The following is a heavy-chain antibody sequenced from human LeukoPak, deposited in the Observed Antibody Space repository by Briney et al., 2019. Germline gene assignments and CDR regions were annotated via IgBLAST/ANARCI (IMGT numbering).Heavy chain of an antibody. J-gene: IGHJ3*02. Sequence: SETLSLTCTVSGGSISSYYWSWIRQPAGKGLEWIGRIYTSGSTNYNPSLKSRVTMSVDTSKNHLSLKLSSVTAADTAVYYCARGYYYDSSGYYYTGAFDIWGQGTMVTVSS. CDR2: IYTSGST. CDR1: GGSISSYY. CDR3: ARGYYYDSSGYYYTGAFDI. V-gene: IGHV4-4*07. D-gene: IGHD3-22*01.